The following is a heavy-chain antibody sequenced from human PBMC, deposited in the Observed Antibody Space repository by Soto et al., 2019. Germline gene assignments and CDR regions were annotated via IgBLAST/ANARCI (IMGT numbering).Heavy chain of an antibody. CDR1: GYTFTGHY. D-gene: IGHD3-22*01. CDR3: AREVTSSGYYYDY. Sequence: QVQLVQSGAEVKKPGASVMVSCKASGYTFTGHYVHWVRQAPGQGLEWMGWINPNSGGTNYAQKFQGRVTMTRDTSIRIVSMEVSRLRSDDTAVYYCAREVTSSGYYYDYWGQGTLVTGS. V-gene: IGHV1-2*02. J-gene: IGHJ4*02. CDR2: INPNSGGT.